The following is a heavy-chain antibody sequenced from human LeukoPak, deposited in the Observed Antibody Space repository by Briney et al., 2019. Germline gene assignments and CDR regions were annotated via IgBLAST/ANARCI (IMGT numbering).Heavy chain of an antibody. Sequence: SVKVSCKASGYTFTSYGISWVRQAPGQGLEWMGRIIPILGIANYAQKFQGRVTITADKSTSTAYMELSSLRSEDTAVYYCARSEPRQVVMDYWGQGTLVTVSS. D-gene: IGHD3-22*01. V-gene: IGHV1-69*04. CDR3: ARSEPRQVVMDY. CDR1: GYTFTSYG. J-gene: IGHJ4*02. CDR2: IIPILGIA.